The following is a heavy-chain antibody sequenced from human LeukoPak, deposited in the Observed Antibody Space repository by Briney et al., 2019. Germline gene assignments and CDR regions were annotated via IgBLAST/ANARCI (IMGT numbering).Heavy chain of an antibody. CDR3: ASLLRYFGWHLGFDY. CDR1: GFTFSSYW. CDR2: IKQDGSEK. J-gene: IGHJ4*02. V-gene: IGHV3-7*01. Sequence: GGSLRLSCAASGFTFSSYWMNWVRQAPGKGLEWVANIKQDGSEKYYVDSVKGRFTISRDNAKNSLYLQMNSLRAEDTAVYYCASLLRYFGWHLGFDYWGQGTLVTVSS. D-gene: IGHD3-9*01.